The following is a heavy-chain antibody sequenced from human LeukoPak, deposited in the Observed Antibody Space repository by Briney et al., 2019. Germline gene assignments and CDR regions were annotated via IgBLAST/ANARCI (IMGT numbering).Heavy chain of an antibody. CDR1: GFTFSSYA. V-gene: IGHV3-30*04. CDR2: ISYDGSNQ. CDR3: ARDGLAGLQLGALDY. Sequence: GRSLRLSCAAPGFTFSSYAMHWVRQAPGKGLEWVAVISYDGSNQYYADSVKGRFTISRDNSKITLYLQMNSLRDEDTAVYYCARDGLAGLQLGALDYWGQGTLVTVSS. D-gene: IGHD5-24*01. J-gene: IGHJ4*02.